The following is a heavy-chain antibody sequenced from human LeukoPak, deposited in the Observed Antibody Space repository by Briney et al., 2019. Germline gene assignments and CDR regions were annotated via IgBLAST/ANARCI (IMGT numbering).Heavy chain of an antibody. V-gene: IGHV1-8*01. J-gene: IGHJ4*02. CDR2: MNPNSGNT. Sequence: ASVKVSCKASGYTFTSYDINWVRQAIGQGLEWMGWMNPNSGNTGYAQKFQGRVTMTRNTSISTAYMELSSLRSEDTAVYYCARSYYDFWSGYYSDYWGQGTLVTVSS. D-gene: IGHD3-3*01. CDR1: GYTFTSYD. CDR3: ARSYYDFWSGYYSDY.